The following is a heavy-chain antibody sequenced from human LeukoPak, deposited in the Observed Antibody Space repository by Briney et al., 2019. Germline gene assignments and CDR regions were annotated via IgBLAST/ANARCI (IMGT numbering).Heavy chain of an antibody. V-gene: IGHV3-23*01. Sequence: GGSLRLSCAASGFTFSSYAMSWVRQAPGKGLEWVSAISGSGGSTYYADSVKGRSTISRDNSKNTLYLQMNSLRAEDTAVYYCAKDPAYYDFWSGYYPFDYWGQGTLVTVSS. J-gene: IGHJ4*02. D-gene: IGHD3-3*01. CDR1: GFTFSSYA. CDR3: AKDPAYYDFWSGYYPFDY. CDR2: ISGSGGST.